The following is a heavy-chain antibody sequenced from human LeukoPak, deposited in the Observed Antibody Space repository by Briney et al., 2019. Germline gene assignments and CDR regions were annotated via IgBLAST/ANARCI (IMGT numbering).Heavy chain of an antibody. Sequence: GESLKISCKGSGYSFTIYWIGWVRQMPGKGLEWMGIIYPGDSDTRYSPSFEGQVTISADKSSSTAYLQWSSLKASDTAMYYCARSLSSHSHGIAGAFDIWGQGTMVTVSS. CDR1: GYSFTIYW. J-gene: IGHJ3*02. CDR2: IYPGDSDT. CDR3: ARSLSSHSHGIAGAFDI. D-gene: IGHD6-13*01. V-gene: IGHV5-51*01.